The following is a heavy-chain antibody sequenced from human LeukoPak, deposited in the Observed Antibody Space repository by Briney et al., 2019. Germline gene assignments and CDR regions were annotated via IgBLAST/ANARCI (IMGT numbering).Heavy chain of an antibody. D-gene: IGHD5-12*01. J-gene: IGHJ3*02. CDR3: TKAAGNIGYDPLDAFDI. V-gene: IGHV3-43*02. CDR2: ISEDGRTT. Sequence: GGSLRLSCAASGFSFDDYAMHLVRQAPGKSLQWVSLISEDGRTTYYADSVKGRFTISRDNSKNSLYLQMNSLRAEDTALYYCTKAAGNIGYDPLDAFDIWGQGTVVTVSS. CDR1: GFSFDDYA.